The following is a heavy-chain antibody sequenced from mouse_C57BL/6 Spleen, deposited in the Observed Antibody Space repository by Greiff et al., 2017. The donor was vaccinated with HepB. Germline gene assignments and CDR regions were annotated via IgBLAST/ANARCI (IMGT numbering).Heavy chain of an antibody. Sequence: EVQLQESGPGLVKPSQSLSLTCSVTGYSITSGYYWNWIRQFPGNKLEWMGYISYDGSNNYNPSLKNRISITRDTSKNQFFLKLNSVTTEDTATYYCAIYYDYDEGAWFAYWGQGTLVTVSA. J-gene: IGHJ3*01. CDR1: GYSITSGYY. CDR3: AIYYDYDEGAWFAY. D-gene: IGHD2-4*01. CDR2: ISYDGSN. V-gene: IGHV3-6*01.